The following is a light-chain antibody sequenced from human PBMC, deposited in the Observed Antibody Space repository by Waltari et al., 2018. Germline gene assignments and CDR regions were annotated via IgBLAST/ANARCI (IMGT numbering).Light chain of an antibody. CDR1: SSDVGGYNY. J-gene: IGLJ3*02. Sequence: QSALTQPASVSGSPGQSITISCPGTSSDVGGYNYSSWYQQHPGKVPKLLIFDVSTRPSGVSNRFSGSKSGNTASLTISGLQAEDESDYYCCSFTSRSTWVFGGGTKLTVL. CDR2: DVS. CDR3: CSFTSRSTWV. V-gene: IGLV2-14*01.